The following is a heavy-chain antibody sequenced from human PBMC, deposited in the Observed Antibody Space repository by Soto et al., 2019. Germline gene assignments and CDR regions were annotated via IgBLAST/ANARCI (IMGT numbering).Heavy chain of an antibody. J-gene: IGHJ5*02. CDR3: GRGGYFFDSSVFWNFDT. D-gene: IGHD3-22*01. V-gene: IGHV4-59*13. CDR1: GGPMGSFY. CDR2: IYYSGST. Sequence: PSETLSLTCTVSGGPMGSFYWTWIGQRPGKGLEWIGYIYYSGSTNYNPSLKSRVTMSVDTSKNHFSLKLSSVTAADTAVYYCGRGGYFFDSSVFWNFDTGGQEPVVPISS.